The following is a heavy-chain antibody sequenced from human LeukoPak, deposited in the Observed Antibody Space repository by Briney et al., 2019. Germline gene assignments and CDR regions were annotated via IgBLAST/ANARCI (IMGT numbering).Heavy chain of an antibody. CDR2: IYHGGST. D-gene: IGHD1-26*01. V-gene: IGHV4-38-2*01. CDR3: ARQGGDYFDY. J-gene: IGHJ4*02. Sequence: PSETLSLTCAVSGYSISSGYYWGWIRQPPGKGLEWIGSIYHGGSTYYNPSLKSRVTISVDTSKNQFSLKLSSVTAADTAVYYCARQGGDYFDYWGQGTLVTVSS. CDR1: GYSISSGYY.